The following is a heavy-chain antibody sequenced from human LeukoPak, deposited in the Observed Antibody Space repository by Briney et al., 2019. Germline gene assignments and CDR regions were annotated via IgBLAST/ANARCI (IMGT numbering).Heavy chain of an antibody. Sequence: GGPLRLSCAASGFTFSSYAMHWVRQAPGKGLEWVAVISYDGSNKYYADSVKGRFTISRDNSENTLYLQMNSLRAEDTAVYYCARDGPGDYDSSGYYDYWGQGTLVTVSS. CDR1: GFTFSSYA. V-gene: IGHV3-30-3*01. D-gene: IGHD3-22*01. J-gene: IGHJ4*02. CDR2: ISYDGSNK. CDR3: ARDGPGDYDSSGYYDY.